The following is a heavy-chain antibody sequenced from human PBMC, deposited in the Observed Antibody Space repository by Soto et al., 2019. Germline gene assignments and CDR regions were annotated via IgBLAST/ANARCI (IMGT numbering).Heavy chain of an antibody. CDR2: ISYDGSNK. CDR1: GFTFSSYA. CDR3: ARDRTSYYYDSSGYYYYYYGMDV. D-gene: IGHD3-22*01. J-gene: IGHJ6*02. V-gene: IGHV3-30*04. Sequence: GGSLRLSCAASGFTFSSYAMHWVRQAPGKGLEWVAVISYDGSNKYYADSVKGRFTISRNNSKNTLYLQMNSLRAEDKAVYYCARDRTSYYYDSSGYYYYYYGMDVWGQGTTVTVSS.